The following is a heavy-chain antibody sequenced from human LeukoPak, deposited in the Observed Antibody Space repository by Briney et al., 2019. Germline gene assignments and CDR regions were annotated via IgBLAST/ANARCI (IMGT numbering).Heavy chain of an antibody. Sequence: SQTLSLTCTVSGGSISSGGYSCSWICQPPRKGLEWIGYIYHSGSTYYYPSLKSRVTISVDRSKTQFSLKLSSVTAAETAVYYCARATSGWYGYWGQGTLVTVSS. D-gene: IGHD6-19*01. CDR1: GGSISSGGYS. CDR3: ARATSGWYGY. V-gene: IGHV4-30-2*01. J-gene: IGHJ4*02. CDR2: IYHSGST.